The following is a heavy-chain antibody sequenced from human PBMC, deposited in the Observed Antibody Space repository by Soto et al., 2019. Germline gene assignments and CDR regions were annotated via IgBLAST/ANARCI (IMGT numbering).Heavy chain of an antibody. Sequence: EVQLLESGGDLVQPGGSLRLSCAASGFTFTNYLMTWVRQAPGKGLEWVSSIDKSGGDTYYADSVKGRFTISRDNSKNTLYLQMNGLRAEDTALYYCAKDTYSRSGYFWGQGTLVTVSS. V-gene: IGHV3-23*05. CDR3: AKDTYSRSGYF. J-gene: IGHJ4*02. D-gene: IGHD2-2*01. CDR1: GFTFTNYL. CDR2: IDKSGGDT.